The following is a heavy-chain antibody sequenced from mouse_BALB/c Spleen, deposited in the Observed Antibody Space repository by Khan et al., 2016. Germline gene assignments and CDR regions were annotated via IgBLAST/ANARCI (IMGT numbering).Heavy chain of an antibody. CDR1: GYTLTSYT. J-gene: IGHJ2*01. CDR2: INPTDGYT. Sequence: QVQLKQSGAELARPGASVKMSCKASGYTLTSYTLHLVKQRPGQGLEWIGYINPTDGYTNYTQIFKDKATLTADKSSSTAYMQRSGLTSEVSAGYSCARGDYWGQCTTLAVSS. CDR3: ARGDY. V-gene: IGHV1-4*01.